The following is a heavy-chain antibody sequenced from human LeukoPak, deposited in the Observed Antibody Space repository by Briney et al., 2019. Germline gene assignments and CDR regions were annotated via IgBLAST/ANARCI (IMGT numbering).Heavy chain of an antibody. Sequence: PSETPSLTCTVSGGSISSSSYYWGWIRQPPGKGLEWIGSIYYSGSTYYNPSLKSRVTISVDTSKNQFSLKLSSVTAADTAVYYRARPPPKPFTMVQGAPDYWGQGTLVTVSS. CDR1: GGSISSSSYY. V-gene: IGHV4-39*01. J-gene: IGHJ4*02. CDR2: IYYSGST. D-gene: IGHD3-10*01. CDR3: ARPPPKPFTMVQGAPDY.